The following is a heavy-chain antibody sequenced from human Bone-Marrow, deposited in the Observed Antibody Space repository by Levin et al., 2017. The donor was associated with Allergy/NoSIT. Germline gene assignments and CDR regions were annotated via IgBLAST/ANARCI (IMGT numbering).Heavy chain of an antibody. Sequence: GESLKISCEASGFSVSRTYMSWVRQLPGKGLEWVSVIYTGGSTYYAESVKGRFTISRDNSKNRVDLQMHSLRDEDTARYYCARVSQDGDHFAYWGQGTLVTVSS. CDR3: ARVSQDGDHFAY. V-gene: IGHV3-53*01. CDR1: GFSVSRTY. CDR2: IYTGGST. D-gene: IGHD3-10*01. J-gene: IGHJ4*02.